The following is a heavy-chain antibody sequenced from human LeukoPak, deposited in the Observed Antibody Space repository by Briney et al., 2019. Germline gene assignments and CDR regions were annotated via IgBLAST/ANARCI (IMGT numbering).Heavy chain of an antibody. J-gene: IGHJ4*02. CDR3: ARGWITAGAYYDY. Sequence: GGTLRLSCAARGFTLSSYWMHWVRRAPGKGRVWVSRLHSDGSSTRYAESVKGRLPMSRDNAKNTLYLRMNSLRAEDTAVYYCARGWITAGAYYDYWGQGTLVTVSS. CDR1: GFTLSSYW. D-gene: IGHD6-13*01. CDR2: LHSDGSST. V-gene: IGHV3-74*01.